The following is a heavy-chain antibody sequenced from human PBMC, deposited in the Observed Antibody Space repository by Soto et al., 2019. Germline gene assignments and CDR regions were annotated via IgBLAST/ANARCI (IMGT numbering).Heavy chain of an antibody. V-gene: IGHV1-3*01. J-gene: IGHJ4*02. Sequence: QVPLVQSGAEVKKPGASVKVSCKASGYTFTSYAMHWVRQAPGQRLEWMGWINAGNGNTKYSQKFQGRVTITRDTSASTAYMELSSLRSEDTAVYYCAREGELSFFFDYWGQGTLVTVSS. D-gene: IGHD3-16*02. CDR2: INAGNGNT. CDR1: GYTFTSYA. CDR3: AREGELSFFFDY.